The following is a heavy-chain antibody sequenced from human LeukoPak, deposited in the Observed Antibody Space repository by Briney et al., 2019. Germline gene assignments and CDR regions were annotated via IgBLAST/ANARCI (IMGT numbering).Heavy chain of an antibody. CDR1: GFTFSSYV. CDR3: AKGGLLWFGSLLNSDD. J-gene: IGHJ4*02. Sequence: GGSLRLSCAASGFTFSSYVMSWVRQAPGKGLEWVSAISGSGGSTYYADSVKGRFTVSRDNSKNTLYLQMNSLRAEDTAVYYCAKGGLLWFGSLLNSDDWGQGTLVTVSS. V-gene: IGHV3-23*01. D-gene: IGHD3-10*01. CDR2: ISGSGGST.